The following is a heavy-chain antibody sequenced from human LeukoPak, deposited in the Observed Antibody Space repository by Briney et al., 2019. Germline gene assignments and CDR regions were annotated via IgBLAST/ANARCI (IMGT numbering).Heavy chain of an antibody. D-gene: IGHD5-12*01. CDR3: ARERRVATLDY. CDR2: ISYDGSNK. J-gene: IGHJ4*02. Sequence: GGSLRLSCAASGFTFSSYAMHWVRQAPGRGLEWVAVISYDGSNKYYADSVKGRFTISRDNSKNTLYLQMNSLRAEDTAVYYCARERRVATLDYWGQGTLVTVSS. CDR1: GFTFSSYA. V-gene: IGHV3-30*04.